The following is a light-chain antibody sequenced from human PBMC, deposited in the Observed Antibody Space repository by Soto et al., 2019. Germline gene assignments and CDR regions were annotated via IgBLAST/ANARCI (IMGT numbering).Light chain of an antibody. CDR1: QTISSW. CDR2: KAS. Sequence: DIQMTQSPSTLSGSVGDRVTITCRASQTISSWLAWYQQKPGKAPKLLIYKASTLKSVVPSRFSGSGSGTEFTLTISSLQPDDLATYYCQHYNSYSEAFGQGTKVDIK. V-gene: IGKV1-5*03. CDR3: QHYNSYSEA. J-gene: IGKJ1*01.